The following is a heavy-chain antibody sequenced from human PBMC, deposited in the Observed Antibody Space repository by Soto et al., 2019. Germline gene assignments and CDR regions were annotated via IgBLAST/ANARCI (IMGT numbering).Heavy chain of an antibody. CDR1: GYTFRNYG. Sequence: QVQLVQSGPELKKPGASVKVSCKASGYTFRNYGINWVRQAPGQGLEWMGWISAYNGDTNYAPKFQGRVTIATETPPSTAYMELGSLKSDETAVYYCAIVGRQFVPNSDNFDIFCQETTVTVSS. CDR3: AIVGRQFVPNSDNFDI. V-gene: IGHV1-18*01. D-gene: IGHD6-6*01. J-gene: IGHJ3*02. CDR2: ISAYNGDT.